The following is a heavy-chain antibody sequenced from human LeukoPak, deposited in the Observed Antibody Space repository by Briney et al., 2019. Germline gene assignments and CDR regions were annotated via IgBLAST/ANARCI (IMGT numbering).Heavy chain of an antibody. CDR2: IYTSGST. J-gene: IGHJ6*03. CDR1: GGSISSGSYY. CDR3: ASFGGRYYYYYYYMDV. D-gene: IGHD3-10*01. V-gene: IGHV4-61*02. Sequence: SQTLSLTCTVSGGSISSGSYYWSWIRQPAGKGLEWIGLIYTSGSTNYNPSLKSRVTISVDTSKNQFSLKLSSVTAADTAVYYCASFGGRYYYYYYYMDVWGKGTTVTVSS.